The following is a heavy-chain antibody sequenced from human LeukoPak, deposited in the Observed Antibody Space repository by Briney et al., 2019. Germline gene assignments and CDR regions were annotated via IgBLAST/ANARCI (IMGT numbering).Heavy chain of an antibody. D-gene: IGHD2-2*01. Sequence: GASVKVSCKASGYTFTSYGISWVRQAPGQGLEWMGWISAYNGNTNYAQKLQGRVTMTTDTSTSTAYMELRSLRSDDTAVYYCARDSAPLVVVPAAMGGYYYYGMDVWGQGTTVTVSS. J-gene: IGHJ6*02. CDR3: ARDSAPLVVVPAAMGGYYYYGMDV. V-gene: IGHV1-18*01. CDR1: GYTFTSYG. CDR2: ISAYNGNT.